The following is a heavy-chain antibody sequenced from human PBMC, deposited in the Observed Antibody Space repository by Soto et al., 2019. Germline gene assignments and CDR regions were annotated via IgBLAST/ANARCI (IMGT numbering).Heavy chain of an antibody. CDR3: ARGRRLGYYGAGSDDFDY. CDR1: GGSISSGDYY. CDR2: IYYSGST. D-gene: IGHD3-10*01. V-gene: IGHV4-30-4*01. J-gene: IGHJ4*02. Sequence: QVQLQESGPGLVKPSQTLSLTCTVSGGSISSGDYYWGWIRQPPGKGLEWIGYIYYSGSTYYKPSLTIRVTISVDTSKNQFSLKLSSVTAAATAVYYCARGRRLGYYGAGSDDFDYWGQGTLVTVSS.